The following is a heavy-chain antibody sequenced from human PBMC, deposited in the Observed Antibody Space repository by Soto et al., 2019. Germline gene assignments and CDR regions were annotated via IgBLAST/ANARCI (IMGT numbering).Heavy chain of an antibody. D-gene: IGHD1-1*01. Sequence: QVQLVQSGAEVKKPGSSVKVSCKASGGTFSSYAISWVRQAPGQGLEWMGGIIPIFGTANYAQKFQGRVTITADXXTXTXXMELSSLRSEDTAVYYCARDFSGTTTAYYYYGMDVWGQGTTVTVSS. CDR1: GGTFSSYA. CDR2: IIPIFGTA. V-gene: IGHV1-69*12. J-gene: IGHJ6*02. CDR3: ARDFSGTTTAYYYYGMDV.